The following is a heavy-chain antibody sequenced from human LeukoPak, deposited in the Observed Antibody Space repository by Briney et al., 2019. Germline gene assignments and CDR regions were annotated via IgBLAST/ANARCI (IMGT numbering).Heavy chain of an antibody. CDR2: IYSGGST. J-gene: IGHJ4*02. CDR3: AREASRPTYCSGGSCYSRPTGYFDY. CDR1: GFTVSSNY. V-gene: IGHV3-53*01. D-gene: IGHD2-15*01. Sequence: QPGGSLRLSCAASGFTVSSNYMSWVRQAPGKGLEWVSVIYSGGSTYYADSVKGRFTISRDNSKNTLYLQMNSLRAEDTAVYYCAREASRPTYCSGGSCYSRPTGYFDYWGQGTLVTVSS.